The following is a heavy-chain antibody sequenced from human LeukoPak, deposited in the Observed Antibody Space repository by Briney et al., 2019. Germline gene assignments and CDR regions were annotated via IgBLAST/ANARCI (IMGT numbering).Heavy chain of an antibody. V-gene: IGHV4-59*01. CDR3: ARDRSSSWYGSPHNWFDP. CDR1: GGSISSYY. J-gene: IGHJ5*02. CDR2: IYYSGST. Sequence: SPSETLSLTCTVSGGSISSYYWSWIRQPPGKGLEWIGYIYYSGSTNYNPSLKSRVTISVDTSKNQFSLKLSSVTAADTAVYYCARDRSSSWYGSPHNWFDPWGQGTLVTVSS. D-gene: IGHD6-13*01.